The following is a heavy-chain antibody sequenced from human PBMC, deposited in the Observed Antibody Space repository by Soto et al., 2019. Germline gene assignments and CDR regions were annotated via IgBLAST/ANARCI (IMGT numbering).Heavy chain of an antibody. V-gene: IGHV1-69*13. D-gene: IGHD1-26*01. CDR2: IIPIFGTA. CDR1: GGTFSSYA. Sequence: ASVKVSCKASGGTFSSYAISWVRQAPGQGLEWMGGIIPIFGTANYAQKFQGRVTITADESTSTAYMELSSLRSEDTAVYYCASVVGATRTGAFDIWGQGTMVTVSS. CDR3: ASVVGATRTGAFDI. J-gene: IGHJ3*02.